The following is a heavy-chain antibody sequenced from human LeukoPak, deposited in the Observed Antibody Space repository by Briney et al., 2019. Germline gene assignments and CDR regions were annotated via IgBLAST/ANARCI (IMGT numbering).Heavy chain of an antibody. CDR3: ARPVDRAESFDY. J-gene: IGHJ4*02. Sequence: SETLSLTCTVSGGSISSSSYYWGWIRQPPGKGLEWIGSIYYSGSTYYNPSLKSRVTISVDTSKNQFSLKLSSVTAADTAVYYCARPVDRAESFDYWGQGTLVTVSS. CDR1: GGSISSSSYY. D-gene: IGHD5-12*01. V-gene: IGHV4-39*01. CDR2: IYYSGST.